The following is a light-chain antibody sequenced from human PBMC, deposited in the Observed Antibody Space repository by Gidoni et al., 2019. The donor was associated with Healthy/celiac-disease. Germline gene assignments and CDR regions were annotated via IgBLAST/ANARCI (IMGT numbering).Light chain of an antibody. CDR3: QQYNSYPIT. J-gene: IGKJ5*01. CDR1: QSISSW. Sequence: EIQKTQSPSTLSASGGDRVTITCRASQSISSWLAWYQQKPGKDPKLLIYKASSLESGVPSRFSGSGSGTEFTLTISSLQPDDFATYYCQQYNSYPITFGQGTRLEIK. CDR2: KAS. V-gene: IGKV1-5*03.